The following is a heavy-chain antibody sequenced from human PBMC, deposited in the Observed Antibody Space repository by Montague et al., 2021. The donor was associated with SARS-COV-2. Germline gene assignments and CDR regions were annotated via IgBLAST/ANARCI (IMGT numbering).Heavy chain of an antibody. CDR3: VRAGGLDNRPPV. Sequence: SETLSLTCAVSGDSIMTTNWWSWFRQPPGKGLEWIGEIYQSGSTNYNPSPKSRVTMSIDKSKNQFSLELNSVTAADTALYYCVRAGGLDNRPPVWGQGALVIVSS. CDR2: IYQSGST. D-gene: IGHD3/OR15-3a*01. J-gene: IGHJ4*02. CDR1: GDSIMTTNW. V-gene: IGHV4-4*02.